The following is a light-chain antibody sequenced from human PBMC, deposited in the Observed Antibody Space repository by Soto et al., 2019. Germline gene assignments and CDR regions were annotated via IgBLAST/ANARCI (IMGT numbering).Light chain of an antibody. CDR3: QHYSNWPPT. J-gene: IGKJ3*01. CDR1: ESVHRN. Sequence: EVVMTQSPATLSVSPGERVTLSCRASESVHRNLAWYQQKPGQGHSLLIYYASTRATGVPDRFTGSGSGTEFTLTISSLQYEDFGVYHCQHYSNWPPTFGPGTKVEIK. V-gene: IGKV3-15*01. CDR2: YAS.